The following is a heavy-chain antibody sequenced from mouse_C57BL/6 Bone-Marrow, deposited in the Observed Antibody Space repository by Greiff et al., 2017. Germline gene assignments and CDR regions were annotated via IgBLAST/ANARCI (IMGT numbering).Heavy chain of an antibody. D-gene: IGHD1-1*01. Sequence: EVQLQQSGPELVKPGASVKISCKASGYTFTDYYMNWVKQSHGQSLEWIGDINPNNGGTSYNQKFKGKATLTVDKSSSTAYMELRSLTSEDSAVYYCARDGAGYYYGSSYVYWYFDVWGTGTTVTVSS. J-gene: IGHJ1*03. CDR1: GYTFTDYY. CDR3: ARDGAGYYYGSSYVYWYFDV. CDR2: INPNNGGT. V-gene: IGHV1-26*01.